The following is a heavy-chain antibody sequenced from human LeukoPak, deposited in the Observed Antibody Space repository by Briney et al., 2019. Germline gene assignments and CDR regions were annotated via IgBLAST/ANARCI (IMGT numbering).Heavy chain of an antibody. CDR3: VKCTTMVRGVIITPDY. J-gene: IGHJ4*02. D-gene: IGHD3-10*01. Sequence: PGGSLRLSCAASGFTVSSNYMSWVRQAPGKGLEWVSVIYSGGSTYYADSVKGRFTISRDNSKNTLYLQMNSLRAEDTAVYYCVKCTTMVRGVIITPDYWGQGTLVTVSS. V-gene: IGHV3-53*01. CDR1: GFTVSSNY. CDR2: IYSGGST.